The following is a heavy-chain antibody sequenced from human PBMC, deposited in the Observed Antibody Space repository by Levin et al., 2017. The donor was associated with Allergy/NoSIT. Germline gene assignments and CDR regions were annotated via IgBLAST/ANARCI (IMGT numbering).Heavy chain of an antibody. D-gene: IGHD4-11*01. CDR3: ARDDFTDYQYYDS. J-gene: IGHJ4*02. CDR1: GYTFTGYY. CDR2: INPNSGGT. Sequence: GESLKISCKASGYTFTGYYMHWVRQAPGQGPEWMGWINPNSGGTNYAQKFQGRVTMTRDTSISTAYMELSRLRSDDTAVYYCARDDFTDYQYYDSWGQGTLVTVSS. V-gene: IGHV1-2*02.